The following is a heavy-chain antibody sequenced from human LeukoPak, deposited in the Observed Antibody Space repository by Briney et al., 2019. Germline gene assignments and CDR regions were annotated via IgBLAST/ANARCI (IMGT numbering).Heavy chain of an antibody. D-gene: IGHD3-22*01. CDR3: AKDMVDRLANGMDV. CDR2: ISWNSGRI. CDR1: GFTFYDFA. J-gene: IGHJ6*02. V-gene: IGHV3-9*01. Sequence: GGSLRLSCAASGFTFYDFAMHWVRQVPGKGLEWVAGISWNSGRIGYADSVKGRFTISRDNAENSLFLQMDSLRSEDTALYYCAKDMVDRLANGMDVWGRGTPVTVSS.